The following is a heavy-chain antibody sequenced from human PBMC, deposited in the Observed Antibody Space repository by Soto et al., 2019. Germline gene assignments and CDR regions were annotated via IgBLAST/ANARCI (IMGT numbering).Heavy chain of an antibody. CDR3: ARYFYYYDSSGYYPWFDP. J-gene: IGHJ5*02. D-gene: IGHD3-22*01. Sequence: PSETLSLTCTVSGGSISSYYWSWIRQPPGKGLEWIGYIYYSGSTNYNPSLKSRVTISVDTSKNQFSLKLGSVTAADTAVYYCARYFYYYDSSGYYPWFDPWGQGTLVTVSS. V-gene: IGHV4-59*01. CDR1: GGSISSYY. CDR2: IYYSGST.